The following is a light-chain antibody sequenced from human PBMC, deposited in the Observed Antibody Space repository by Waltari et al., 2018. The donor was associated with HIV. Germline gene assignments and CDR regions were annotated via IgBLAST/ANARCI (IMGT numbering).Light chain of an antibody. CDR1: SSDVGGYNN. CDR2: EAS. V-gene: IGLV2-8*01. CDR3: SSYAGSNNFVV. Sequence: QSALTQPPSASGSPGQSVPISCTGTSSDVGGYNNVSWYPQHPGKAPKPMIYEASKRPSGVPDRFSGSKSGNTASLTVSGLQAEDEADYYCSSYAGSNNFVVFGGGTKLTVL. J-gene: IGLJ2*01.